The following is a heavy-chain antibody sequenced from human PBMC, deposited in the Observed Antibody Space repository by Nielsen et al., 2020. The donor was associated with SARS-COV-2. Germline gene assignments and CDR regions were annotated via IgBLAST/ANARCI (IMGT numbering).Heavy chain of an antibody. J-gene: IGHJ3*01. CDR2: IYSGGSST. V-gene: IGHV3-23*03. CDR3: AKVRSVGAVAGLDAFDL. Sequence: GGSLRLSCAASGFTFSSYAMSWVRQAPGKGLEWVSVIYSGGSSTYYADSVKGRFTISRDNSKNTLYLQMNSLRAEDTAVYYCAKVRSVGAVAGLDAFDLWGQGTMVTVSS. CDR1: GFTFSSYA. D-gene: IGHD6-19*01.